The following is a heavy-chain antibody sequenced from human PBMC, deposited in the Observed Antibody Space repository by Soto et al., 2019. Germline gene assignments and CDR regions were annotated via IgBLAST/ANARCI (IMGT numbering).Heavy chain of an antibody. CDR2: MNPNSGNT. Sequence: ASVKVSCKASGYTFTSYDINWVRQATGQGLEWMGWMNPNSGNTGYAQKFQGRVTMTRNTSISTAYMELSSLRSEDTAVYYCARGSGDSYYYYYYMDVWGKGTTVTVSS. J-gene: IGHJ6*03. CDR1: GYTFTSYD. CDR3: ARGSGDSYYYYYYMDV. D-gene: IGHD4-17*01. V-gene: IGHV1-8*01.